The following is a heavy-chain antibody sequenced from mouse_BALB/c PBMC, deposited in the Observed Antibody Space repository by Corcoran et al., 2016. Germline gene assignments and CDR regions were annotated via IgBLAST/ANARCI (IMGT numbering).Heavy chain of an antibody. CDR3: ARDCDWYFDV. J-gene: IGHJ1*01. V-gene: IGHV1-26*01. CDR2: INPNNGDT. CDR1: GYTFTDYY. Sequence: EVQLQQSGPELVKPGASVKMSCKASGYTFTDYYMKWVKQRHGKSLEWIGDINPNNGDTGYNQKFKGKATLTVDKSSSTAYMQLNSLTSEDSAVYYCARDCDWYFDVWGAGTTLTVSS.